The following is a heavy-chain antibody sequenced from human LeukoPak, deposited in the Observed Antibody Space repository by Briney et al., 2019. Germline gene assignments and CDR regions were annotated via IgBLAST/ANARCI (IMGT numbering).Heavy chain of an antibody. CDR1: GYTFTGYY. J-gene: IGHJ2*01. Sequence: ASVKVSCKASGYTFTGYYMHWVRQAPGQGLEWMGWINPNSGGTNYAQKFEGRVTMTRDTSINTAYMELNSLRSDDTALYYCARDEGISQNWFFDLWGRGTLVIVSS. CDR3: ARDEGISQNWFFDL. D-gene: IGHD2/OR15-2a*01. V-gene: IGHV1-2*02. CDR2: INPNSGGT.